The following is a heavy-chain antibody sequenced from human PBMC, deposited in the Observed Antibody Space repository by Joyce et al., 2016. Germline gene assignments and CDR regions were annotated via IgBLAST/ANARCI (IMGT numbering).Heavy chain of an antibody. D-gene: IGHD6-13*01. Sequence: QEQLEESGGGVVQPGTSLRLSCPASGSIFSGYAMNWVRQAPGKGLEWVAIISYDGPNKCYADSVRGRFTISRDNYKNTLFLQMNSLTIEDAGVYYCARRSGIPAGRRPGAFDMWGQGTVVTVSS. CDR1: GSIFSGYA. V-gene: IGHV3-30*04. CDR2: ISYDGPNK. J-gene: IGHJ3*02. CDR3: ARRSGIPAGRRPGAFDM.